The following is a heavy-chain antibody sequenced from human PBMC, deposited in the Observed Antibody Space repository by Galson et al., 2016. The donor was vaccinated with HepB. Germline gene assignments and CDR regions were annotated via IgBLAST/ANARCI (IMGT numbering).Heavy chain of an antibody. CDR2: IETAGDT. V-gene: IGHV3-13*01. CDR3: ARGKSLLTMPWNHGLDV. D-gene: IGHD4/OR15-4a*01. CDR1: GFTFSIHD. J-gene: IGHJ6*04. Sequence: SLRLSCAASGFTFSIHDMHWVRQAPGKGLEWVSAIETAGDTYYPDSVKGRFTISRENAKNSLYLQMNSLRAGDTAVYYCARGKSLLTMPWNHGLDVWGKGTTVSVSS.